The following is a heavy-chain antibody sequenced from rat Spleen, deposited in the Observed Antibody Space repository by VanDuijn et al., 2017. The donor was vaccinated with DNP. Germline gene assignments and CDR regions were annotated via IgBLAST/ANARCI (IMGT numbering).Heavy chain of an antibody. D-gene: IGHD4-1*01. V-gene: IGHV5-58*01. CDR1: GFTFSSYW. J-gene: IGHJ4*01. CDR3: AKDRTGGFAMDA. CDR2: ITTSGDST. Sequence: EVQLVETGGGLVQPGRSLKLSCVASGFTFSSYWMYWIRQAPGKGLEWVASITTSGDSTSSPDSVKGRFTIPRDNAKNTLYLQMNSLRSEGTATYYCAKDRTGGFAMDAWGQGTSVTVSS.